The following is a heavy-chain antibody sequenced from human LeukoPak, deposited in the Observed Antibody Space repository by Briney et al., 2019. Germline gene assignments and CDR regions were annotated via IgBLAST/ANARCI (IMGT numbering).Heavy chain of an antibody. CDR2: ISSYNGNT. Sequence: ASVKVSCKASGYTFTSYGISWVRQAPGQGLELMGWISSYNGNTNHAQKLQGRVTMTTDTSTSTAYMELRRLRSDDTAVYYCARGALYYGSGSYLTLYYFDYWGQGTLVTVSS. V-gene: IGHV1-18*01. D-gene: IGHD3-10*01. J-gene: IGHJ4*02. CDR3: ARGALYYGSGSYLTLYYFDY. CDR1: GYTFTSYG.